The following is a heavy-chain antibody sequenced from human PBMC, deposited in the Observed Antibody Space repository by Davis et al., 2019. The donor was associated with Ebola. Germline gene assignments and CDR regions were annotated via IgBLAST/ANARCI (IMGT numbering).Heavy chain of an antibody. CDR2: ISYDGSSK. Sequence: GESLKISCAASGFNFKIYVMHWVRQAPGMGLEWVALISYDGSSKYYADSVKGRFTISRDNAKNSLYLQMNSLRAEDTALYHCARYMFGSFSMVRGAIDYWGQGTLVTVSS. D-gene: IGHD3-10*01. CDR3: ARYMFGSFSMVRGAIDY. J-gene: IGHJ4*02. V-gene: IGHV3-30*04. CDR1: GFNFKIYV.